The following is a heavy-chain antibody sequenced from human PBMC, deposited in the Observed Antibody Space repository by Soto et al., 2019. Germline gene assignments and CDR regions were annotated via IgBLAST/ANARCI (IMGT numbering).Heavy chain of an antibody. V-gene: IGHV1-3*01. J-gene: IGHJ1*01. CDR1: GYTFTSYA. D-gene: IGHD1-20*01. CDR3: AREANWNEAACTEYYQL. CDR2: INAGNGNT. Sequence: ASVKVSCKASGYTFTSYAMHWVRQAPGQRLEWMGWINAGNGNTKYSQKFQGRVTITSDTSASTAYMELSSLRSEDTAVYYCAREANWNEAACTEYYQLSTQRTPVTGSS.